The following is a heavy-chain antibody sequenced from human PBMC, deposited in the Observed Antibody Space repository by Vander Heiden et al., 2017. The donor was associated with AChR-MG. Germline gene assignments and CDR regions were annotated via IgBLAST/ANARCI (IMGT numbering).Heavy chain of an antibody. Sequence: ELQLVESGGGLVKLGGSLILSCAASSFTLSRYSMNWVRQAPGKGLEWVSSISSSSSYIYYGDSVKGRFTISRDNARNSLYLQMNSLRAEDTAVYYCARDQRHCSSTSCYDWIDPWGQGTLVTVSS. CDR1: SFTLSRYS. V-gene: IGHV3-21*01. J-gene: IGHJ5*02. D-gene: IGHD2-2*01. CDR2: ISSSSSYI. CDR3: ARDQRHCSSTSCYDWIDP.